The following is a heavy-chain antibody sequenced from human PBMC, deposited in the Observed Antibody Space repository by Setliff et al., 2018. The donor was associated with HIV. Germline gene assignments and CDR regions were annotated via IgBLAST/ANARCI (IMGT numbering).Heavy chain of an antibody. Sequence: SETLSLTCNVSGGSFSGSYWSWVRQPPGKGLEWIGEINHSGTTSYNPSLRSRVIISVDMSNNQFSLKLKSVAAADTGVYYCAREPNWGTVTTYAYFYSMDVWGKGTTVTVSS. CDR2: INHSGTT. V-gene: IGHV4-34*01. D-gene: IGHD4-17*01. CDR3: AREPNWGTVTTYAYFYSMDV. J-gene: IGHJ6*03. CDR1: GGSFSGSY.